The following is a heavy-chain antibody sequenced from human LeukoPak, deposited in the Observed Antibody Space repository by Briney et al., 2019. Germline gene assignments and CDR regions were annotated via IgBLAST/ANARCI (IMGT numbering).Heavy chain of an antibody. Sequence: SETLSLTCAVSGYSISSGYYWGWIRQPPGKGLEWIGSIYHSGSTYYNPSLKSRVTISVDTSKNQSSLKLSSVTAADTAVYYCARLVPLTVAGIFDYWGQGTLVTVSS. V-gene: IGHV4-38-2*01. J-gene: IGHJ4*02. CDR3: ARLVPLTVAGIFDY. CDR2: IYHSGST. CDR1: GYSISSGYY. D-gene: IGHD6-19*01.